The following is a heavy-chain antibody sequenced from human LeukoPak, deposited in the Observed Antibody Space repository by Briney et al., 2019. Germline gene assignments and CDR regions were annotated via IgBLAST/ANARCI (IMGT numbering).Heavy chain of an antibody. D-gene: IGHD3-10*01. Sequence: AVKVSCKASGGTFSSYAISGVRQAPGQGLEWMGGIIPILGTANYAQKFQGRVTITTDESTSTAYMELRSLRSEDTAVYYCARVETMVRGVPDNPHYYYYMDVWGKGTTVTVSS. V-gene: IGHV1-69*05. J-gene: IGHJ6*03. CDR1: GGTFSSYA. CDR2: IIPILGTA. CDR3: ARVETMVRGVPDNPHYYYYMDV.